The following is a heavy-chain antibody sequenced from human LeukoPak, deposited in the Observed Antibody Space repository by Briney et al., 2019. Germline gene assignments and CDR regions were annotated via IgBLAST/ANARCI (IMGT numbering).Heavy chain of an antibody. CDR3: ARAPYSGRGFDP. V-gene: IGHV1-2*06. D-gene: IGHD1-26*01. J-gene: IGHJ5*02. CDR1: GYTFTCYY. CDR2: INPNSGGT. Sequence: ASVKVSCKASGYTFTCYYMHWVRQAPGQGLEWMGRINPNSGGTNYAQKFQGRVTMTRDTSISTAYMELSRLRSDDTAVYYCARAPYSGRGFDPWGQGTPVTVSS.